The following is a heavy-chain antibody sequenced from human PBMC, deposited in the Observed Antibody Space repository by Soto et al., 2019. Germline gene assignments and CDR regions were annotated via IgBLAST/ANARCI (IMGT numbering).Heavy chain of an antibody. CDR3: ATLGYSSSPRDYYGMDV. Sequence: QVQLVQSGAEVKKPGASVKVSCKASGYTFTSYYMHWVRQAPGQGLEWMGIINPSGGSTSYAQKFQGRVTMTRDTSTSTVYMELSSLRSEDTAVYYCATLGYSSSPRDYYGMDVWGQGTTVTVSS. J-gene: IGHJ6*02. V-gene: IGHV1-46*01. CDR2: INPSGGST. CDR1: GYTFTSYY. D-gene: IGHD6-13*01.